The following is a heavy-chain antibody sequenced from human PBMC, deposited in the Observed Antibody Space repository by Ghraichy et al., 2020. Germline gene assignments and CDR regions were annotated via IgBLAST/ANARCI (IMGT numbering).Heavy chain of an antibody. V-gene: IGHV4-34*01. CDR3: ARGAIDPTDAFDI. J-gene: IGHJ3*02. CDR2: INHSGST. Sequence: SETLSLTCAVYGGSFSGYYWSWIRQPPGKGLEWIGEINHSGSTNYNPSLKSRVTISVDTSKNQFSLKLSSVTAADTAVYYCARGAIDPTDAFDIWGQGTMVTVSS. CDR1: GGSFSGYY.